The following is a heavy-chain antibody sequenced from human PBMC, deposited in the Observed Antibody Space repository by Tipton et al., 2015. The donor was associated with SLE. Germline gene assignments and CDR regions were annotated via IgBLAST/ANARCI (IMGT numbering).Heavy chain of an antibody. V-gene: IGHV3-20*04. Sequence: SLRLSCAASGFTFDDYGMSWVRQAPGKGLERVSGINWNGGSTGYADSVKGRFTISRDNAKNSLYLQMNSLRAEDTALYYCARDPRLGIGCFDYWGQGTPVTVSS. D-gene: IGHD7-27*01. CDR3: ARDPRLGIGCFDY. J-gene: IGHJ4*02. CDR2: INWNGGST. CDR1: GFTFDDYG.